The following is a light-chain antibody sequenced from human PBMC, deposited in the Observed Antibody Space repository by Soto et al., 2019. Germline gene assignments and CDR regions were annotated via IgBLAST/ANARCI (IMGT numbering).Light chain of an antibody. CDR1: SSDVGSYNV. J-gene: IGLJ2*01. Sequence: QSVLTQPASVSGSPGQSITISCTGTSSDVGSYNVVSWYQQHPGKAPKFMIYEDTKRPSGVSNRFSGSKSGNTASLTISGLQAEDEADYYCCSYAGSSTLVFGGGTKLTVL. CDR3: CSYAGSSTLV. V-gene: IGLV2-23*01. CDR2: EDT.